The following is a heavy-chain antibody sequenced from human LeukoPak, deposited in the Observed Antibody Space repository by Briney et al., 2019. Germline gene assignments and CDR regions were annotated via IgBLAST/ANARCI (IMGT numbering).Heavy chain of an antibody. D-gene: IGHD5-12*01. J-gene: IGHJ4*02. Sequence: SETLSLTCGVSGGSISSSGYCWAWIRQPPGTGLEWIGSISYTGTTYYNPSLKSRLTISADRSKNQFSLKLTSVTAADTAVYYCARRRIVATIDYWGQGTLATVSS. CDR2: ISYTGTT. V-gene: IGHV4-39*01. CDR1: GGSISSSGYC. CDR3: ARRRIVATIDY.